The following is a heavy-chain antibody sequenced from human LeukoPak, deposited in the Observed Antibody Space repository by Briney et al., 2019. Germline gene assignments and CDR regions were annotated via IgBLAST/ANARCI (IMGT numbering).Heavy chain of an antibody. Sequence: GGSLRLSCAASGFAFSSYSMNWVRQAPGKGLEWVSSISSSSSYIYYADSVKGRFTISRDNAKNSLYLQMNSLRAEDTAVYYCARAGGYCSGGSCYPRHDAFDIWGQGTMVTVSS. CDR3: ARAGGYCSGGSCYPRHDAFDI. D-gene: IGHD2-15*01. CDR1: GFAFSSYS. V-gene: IGHV3-21*01. J-gene: IGHJ3*02. CDR2: ISSSSSYI.